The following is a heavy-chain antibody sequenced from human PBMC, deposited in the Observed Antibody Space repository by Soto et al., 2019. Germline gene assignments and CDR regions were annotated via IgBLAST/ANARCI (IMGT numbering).Heavy chain of an antibody. CDR3: ARDRYYGSGLDY. CDR2: IYHSGST. CDR1: GGSISSYY. V-gene: IGHV4-59*12. J-gene: IGHJ4*02. D-gene: IGHD3-10*01. Sequence: SETLSLTCTFSGGSISSYYWSWIRQPPGKGLEWIGEIYHSGSTNYNPSLKSRVTISVDKSKNQFSLKLSSVTAADTAVYYCARDRYYGSGLDYWGQGTLVTVSS.